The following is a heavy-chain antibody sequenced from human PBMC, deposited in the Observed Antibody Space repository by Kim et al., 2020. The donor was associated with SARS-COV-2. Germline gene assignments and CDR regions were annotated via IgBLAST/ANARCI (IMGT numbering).Heavy chain of an antibody. J-gene: IGHJ3*02. CDR3: ARDSPSRNTDAFDI. CDR1: GGSFSGYY. CDR2: INHSGST. Sequence: SETLSLTCAVYGGSFSGYYWSWIRQPPGKGLEWIGEINHSGSTNYNPSLKSRVTISVDTSKNQFSLKLSSVTAADTAVYYCARDSPSRNTDAFDIWGQGT. D-gene: IGHD5-18*01. V-gene: IGHV4-34*01.